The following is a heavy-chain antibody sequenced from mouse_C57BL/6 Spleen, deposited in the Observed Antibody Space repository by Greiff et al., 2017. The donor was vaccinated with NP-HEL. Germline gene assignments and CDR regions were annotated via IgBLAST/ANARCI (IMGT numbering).Heavy chain of an antibody. Sequence: VQLQQSGAELVKPGASVKLSCTASGFNFTDYYMHWVKQRTEQGLEWIGRIDPADGETKYAPKFQGKATLTADTSSNTAYLQLSSLTSEYTAVYYCARNDGYYNWFAYWGQGTLVTVSA. J-gene: IGHJ3*01. D-gene: IGHD2-3*01. V-gene: IGHV14-2*01. CDR2: IDPADGET. CDR1: GFNFTDYY. CDR3: ARNDGYYNWFAY.